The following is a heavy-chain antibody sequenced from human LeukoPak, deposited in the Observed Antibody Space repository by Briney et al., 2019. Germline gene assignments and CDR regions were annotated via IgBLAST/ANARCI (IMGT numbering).Heavy chain of an antibody. D-gene: IGHD3-22*01. Sequence: GGSLRLSCAASGFAFSSYWMSWVRQAPGKGLEWVANINQDGSEKYYVDSVKGRFTISRDNSKNTLYLQMNSLRAEDTAVYYCARSSSYYPDYWGQGTLVTVSS. CDR1: GFAFSSYW. CDR3: ARSSSYYPDY. CDR2: INQDGSEK. J-gene: IGHJ4*02. V-gene: IGHV3-7*02.